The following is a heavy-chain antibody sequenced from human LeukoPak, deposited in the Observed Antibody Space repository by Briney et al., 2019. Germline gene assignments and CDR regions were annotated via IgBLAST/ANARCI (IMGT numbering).Heavy chain of an antibody. CDR2: TYWNGDQ. D-gene: IGHD2-2*03. J-gene: IGHJ5*02. CDR1: GFSLSTSGVG. V-gene: IGHV2-5*01. Sequence: SGPTLVKPTQTLTLTCTFSGFSLSTSGVGVAWMRQSPGQAPEWLAVTYWNGDQRYSPSLKSRPTIAKDTSKNQVVLTMTNMDPADTATYHCAHNGLYHWGQGTLVTVSS. CDR3: AHNGLYH.